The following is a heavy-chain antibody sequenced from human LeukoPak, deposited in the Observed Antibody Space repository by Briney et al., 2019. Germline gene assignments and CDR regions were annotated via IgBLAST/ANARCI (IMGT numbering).Heavy chain of an antibody. CDR1: GFTVSSNY. Sequence: GGSLRLSCAASGFTVSSNYMSWVRQAPGKGLEWVSVIYSGGSTYYADSVKGRFTISRDNSKNTLYLQMNSLRAEDTAVYYCAKAREVTGFALPFDYWGQGTLVTVSS. D-gene: IGHD3-9*01. CDR3: AKAREVTGFALPFDY. CDR2: IYSGGST. J-gene: IGHJ4*02. V-gene: IGHV3-53*01.